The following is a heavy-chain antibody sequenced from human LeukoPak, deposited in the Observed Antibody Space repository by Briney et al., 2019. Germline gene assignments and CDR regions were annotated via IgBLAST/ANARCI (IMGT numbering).Heavy chain of an antibody. V-gene: IGHV1-18*04. J-gene: IGHJ4*02. D-gene: IGHD3-10*01. CDR2: ISAYNGYT. CDR3: ARDLYSRRMDYHGSGSYFAY. Sequence: ASVKVSCKASGYTFTGYYMHWVRQAPGQGLQWMGWISAYNGYTHYAQMLQGRVTMTTDTSTSTVSMELRSLRSDDTAVYYCARDLYSRRMDYHGSGSYFAYWGQGTLVTVSS. CDR1: GYTFTGYY.